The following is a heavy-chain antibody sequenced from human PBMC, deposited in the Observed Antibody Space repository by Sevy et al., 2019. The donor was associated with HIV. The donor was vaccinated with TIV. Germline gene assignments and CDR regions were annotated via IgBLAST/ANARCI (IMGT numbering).Heavy chain of an antibody. V-gene: IGHV3-30-3*01. J-gene: IGHJ4*02. CDR3: ARVRTDYSSSWLVWDY. CDR1: RFTFSNYA. CDR2: ISYDGTDK. Sequence: GGSLRLSCAASRFTFSNYAMHWVRQTPGKGLEWVAVISYDGTDKYYAESVKGRFTISRDNSNNTVYLQMSSLRLEDTAVYYCARVRTDYSSSWLVWDYWGQGTLVTVSS. D-gene: IGHD6-13*01.